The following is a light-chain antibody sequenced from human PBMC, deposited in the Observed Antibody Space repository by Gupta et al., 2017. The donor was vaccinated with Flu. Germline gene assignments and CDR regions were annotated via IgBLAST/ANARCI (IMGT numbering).Light chain of an antibody. CDR2: ATS. Sequence: DIQMTQSPSSLSASVGDTITITCRTSQAISGYLNWYQHKPGRAPKLLIYATSTLQSGVPSRFSGGGSGTDFTLTISSLQPEDFATYYCQQIYTTPTLTFGGGTKVEI. V-gene: IGKV1-39*01. J-gene: IGKJ4*01. CDR3: QQIYTTPTLT. CDR1: QAISGY.